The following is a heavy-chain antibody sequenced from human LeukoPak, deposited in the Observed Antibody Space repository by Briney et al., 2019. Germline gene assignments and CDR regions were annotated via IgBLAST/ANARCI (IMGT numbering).Heavy chain of an antibody. J-gene: IGHJ5*02. CDR2: INSEGRST. CDR3: ARLLECTSTSCYEGWFDP. Sequence: GGSLRLSCVASGFTLSSYWMHWVRQTPGKGLVWVSRINSEGRSTSYADSVKGRFTVSRDKAKNTLYLQMNSLRAEDTAVYYCARLLECTSTSCYEGWFDPWGQGTLVTVSS. D-gene: IGHD2-2*01. V-gene: IGHV3-74*01. CDR1: GFTLSSYW.